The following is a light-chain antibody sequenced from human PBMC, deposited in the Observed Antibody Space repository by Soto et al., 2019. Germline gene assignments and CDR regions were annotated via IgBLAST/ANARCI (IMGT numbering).Light chain of an antibody. V-gene: IGLV2-11*01. J-gene: IGLJ1*01. CDR3: CSYAGSYTYV. CDR2: DVR. Sequence: LTQPRSVSGSPGQSVTIFYTGTSSDVGGYDYVSWYQQHPGKAPKLMIYDVRERPSGVPDRVSGSKSGNTASLTISGLQAEDEADYYCCSYAGSYTYVFGTGTKVTVL. CDR1: SSDVGGYDY.